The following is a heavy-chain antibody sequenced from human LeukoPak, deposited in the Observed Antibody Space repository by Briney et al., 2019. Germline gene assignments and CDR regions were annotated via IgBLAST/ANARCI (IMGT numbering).Heavy chain of an antibody. CDR3: ARQCYYDSSGYYSPLSCFDY. D-gene: IGHD3-22*01. Sequence: LGESLKISCKGSGYSFTSYWIGWVRQMPGKGLEWMGIIYPGDSDTRYSPSFQGQVTISADKSISTAYLQWSSLKASDTAMYYCARQCYYDSSGYYSPLSCFDYWGQGTLVTVSS. J-gene: IGHJ4*02. CDR1: GYSFTSYW. V-gene: IGHV5-51*01. CDR2: IYPGDSDT.